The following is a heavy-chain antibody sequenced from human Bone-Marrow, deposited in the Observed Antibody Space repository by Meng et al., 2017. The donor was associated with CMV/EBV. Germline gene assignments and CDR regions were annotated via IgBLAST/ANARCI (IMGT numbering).Heavy chain of an antibody. CDR2: IKSKTDGGTT. D-gene: IGHD3-16*02. J-gene: IGHJ3*02. CDR1: GFTISNAW. V-gene: IGHV3-15*01. CDR3: TTDTDMITCGGVIVIGDAFEI. Sequence: GGTLRLSCAASGFTISNAWMSWVRKAPGKGLEWVGRIKSKTDGGTTDYAAPMKGRFTISRDDSKNTLYLQMNSLKTEDTAVYYCTTDTDMITCGGVIVIGDAFEIWGQGTMVTVSS.